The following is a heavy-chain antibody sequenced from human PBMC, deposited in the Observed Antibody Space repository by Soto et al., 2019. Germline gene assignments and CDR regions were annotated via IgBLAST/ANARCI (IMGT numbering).Heavy chain of an antibody. Sequence: ASVKVSCKVSGYTLTELSMHWVRQAPGKGLEWMGGFDPEDGETIYAQKFQGRVTMTEDTSTDTAYMELSSLRSEDTGTYYCAKGSASARPYYFDSWGQGSLVTVSS. CDR3: AKGSASARPYYFDS. V-gene: IGHV1-24*01. J-gene: IGHJ4*02. CDR2: FDPEDGET. CDR1: GYTLTELS. D-gene: IGHD6-6*01.